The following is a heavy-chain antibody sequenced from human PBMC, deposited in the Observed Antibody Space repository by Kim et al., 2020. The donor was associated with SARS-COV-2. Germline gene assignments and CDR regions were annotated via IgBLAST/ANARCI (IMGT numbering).Heavy chain of an antibody. Sequence: LTSRVTISVDTSKNPFSLKLSSVTAADTAVYYCARCWDSSSSETIYGMDVWGQGTTVTVSS. V-gene: IGHV4-34*01. CDR3: ARCWDSSSSETIYGMDV. J-gene: IGHJ6*02. D-gene: IGHD6-6*01.